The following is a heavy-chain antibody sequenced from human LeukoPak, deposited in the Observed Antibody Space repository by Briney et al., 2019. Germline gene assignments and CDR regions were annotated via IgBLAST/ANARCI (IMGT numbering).Heavy chain of an antibody. CDR3: AARFDY. CDR1: GFIFSSYE. J-gene: IGHJ4*02. V-gene: IGHV3-48*03. Sequence: GGSLRLSCAVSGFIFSSYEMNWVRQAPGKGLEWVSSISSSGDTIYYADSVKGRFTISRDNAKNSLYLQMNSLRAEDTAVYYCAARFDYWGQGTLVTVSS. CDR2: ISSSGDTI.